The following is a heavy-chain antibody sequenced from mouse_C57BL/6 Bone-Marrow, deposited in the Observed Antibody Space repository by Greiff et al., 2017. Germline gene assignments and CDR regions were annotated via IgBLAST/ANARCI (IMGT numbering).Heavy chain of an antibody. Sequence: QVQLKQSGAELARPGASVKLSCKASGYTFTSYGISWVKQRTGKGLEWIGEIYPRSGNTYYNEKFKGKATMTADKSSSTAYMELRSLTSEDSAVYFCARPHPWYCDVWGTGTTVTVSS. CDR3: ARPHPWYCDV. CDR2: IYPRSGNT. J-gene: IGHJ1*03. CDR1: GYTFTSYG. V-gene: IGHV1-81*01.